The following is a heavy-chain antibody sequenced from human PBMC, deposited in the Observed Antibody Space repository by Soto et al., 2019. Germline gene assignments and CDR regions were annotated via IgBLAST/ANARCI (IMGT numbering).Heavy chain of an antibody. CDR2: ISSSSSTI. CDR1: GFTFSSYS. Sequence: PGGSLRLSCAASGFTFSSYSMNWVRQAPGKGLEWVSYISSSSSTIYYADSVKGRFTISRDNAKNSLYLQMNSLRAEDTAVYYCARGHAQDYYYDSSGYPSDAFDIWGQGTMVTVSS. V-gene: IGHV3-48*01. D-gene: IGHD3-22*01. J-gene: IGHJ3*02. CDR3: ARGHAQDYYYDSSGYPSDAFDI.